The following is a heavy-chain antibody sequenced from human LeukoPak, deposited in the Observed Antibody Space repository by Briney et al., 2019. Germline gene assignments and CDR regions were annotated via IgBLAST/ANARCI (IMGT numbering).Heavy chain of an antibody. CDR2: INPNSGGT. Sequence: ASVKVSCKASGYTFTGYYMHWVRQAPGQGLEWMGWINPNSGGTNYAQKFQGRVTMTRDTSISTAYMELRRLRSDDTAVYYCARDWGDYYDSSGSGGFDIWGQGTMVTVSS. CDR3: ARDWGDYYDSSGSGGFDI. J-gene: IGHJ3*02. D-gene: IGHD3-22*01. CDR1: GYTFTGYY. V-gene: IGHV1-2*02.